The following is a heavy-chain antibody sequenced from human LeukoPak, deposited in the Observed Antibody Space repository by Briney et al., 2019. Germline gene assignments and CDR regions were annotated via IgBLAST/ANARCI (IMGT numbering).Heavy chain of an antibody. CDR1: GYTFTSFG. CDR3: ARDTYIWGSYRSFDY. Sequence: ASVTVSCKASGYTFTSFGISWVRQAPGQSLQWMGWISAYNGNTNYAQKLQGRVTMTTDTSTSTAYMELRSLRSDDTAVYYCARDTYIWGSYRSFDYWGQGTLVTVSS. D-gene: IGHD3-16*02. V-gene: IGHV1-18*01. CDR2: ISAYNGNT. J-gene: IGHJ4*02.